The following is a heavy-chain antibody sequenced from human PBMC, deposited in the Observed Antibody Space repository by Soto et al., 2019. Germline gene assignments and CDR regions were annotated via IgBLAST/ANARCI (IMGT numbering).Heavy chain of an antibody. CDR3: AKDIGIAVAASFYY. CDR1: GFTFDDYA. D-gene: IGHD6-19*01. CDR2: ISWNSGSI. Sequence: EVQLVESGGGLVQPGRSLRLSCAASGFTFDDYAMHWVRQAPGKGLEWVSGISWNSGSIGYADSVKGRFTISRDNAKNSLYLQMNSLRAEDTALYYCAKDIGIAVAASFYYWGQGTLVTVSS. J-gene: IGHJ4*02. V-gene: IGHV3-9*01.